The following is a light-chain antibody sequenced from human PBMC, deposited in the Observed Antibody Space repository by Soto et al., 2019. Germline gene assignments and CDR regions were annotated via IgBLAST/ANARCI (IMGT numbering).Light chain of an antibody. CDR2: DVS. CDR3: SAYTSSSLYV. J-gene: IGLJ1*01. CDR1: RSDVGGYNY. Sequence: QSALTQPASVSGSPGQSITISCTGPRSDVGGYNYVSWYQHHPGKAPKLMIYDVSNRPSGVSNRFSGSKSGITASLTISGLQAEDEADYYCSAYTSSSLYVFATSTKVTVL. V-gene: IGLV2-14*03.